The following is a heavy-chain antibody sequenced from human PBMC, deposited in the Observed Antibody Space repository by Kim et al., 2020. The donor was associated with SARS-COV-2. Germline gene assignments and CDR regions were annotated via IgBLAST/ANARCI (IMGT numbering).Heavy chain of an antibody. J-gene: IGHJ6*01. D-gene: IGHD4-17*01. V-gene: IGHV3-30*04. Sequence: GGSLRLSCAASGFTFSSYAMHWVRQAPGKGLEWVAVISYDGSNKYYVDSVKGRFTISRDNSKNTLYLQMNSLRAEDTAVYYCARDEWGLRGHPYYYYGM. CDR3: ARDEWGLRGHPYYYYGM. CDR1: GFTFSSYA. CDR2: ISYDGSNK.